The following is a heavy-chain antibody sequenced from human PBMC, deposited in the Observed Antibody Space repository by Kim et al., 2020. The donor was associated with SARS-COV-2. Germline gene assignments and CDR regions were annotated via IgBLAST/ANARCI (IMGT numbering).Heavy chain of an antibody. Sequence: AQKFQGRVTITADESTSTAYMELSSLRSEDTAVYYCARTTYSSGWTTFDYWGQGTLVTVSS. J-gene: IGHJ4*02. D-gene: IGHD6-19*01. CDR3: ARTTYSSGWTTFDY. V-gene: IGHV1-69*01.